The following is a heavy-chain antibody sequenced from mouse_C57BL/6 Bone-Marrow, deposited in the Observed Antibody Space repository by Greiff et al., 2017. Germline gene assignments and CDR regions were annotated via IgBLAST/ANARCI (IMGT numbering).Heavy chain of an antibody. Sequence: VKLMESGPGLVAPSQSLSIPCTVSGFSLTSYGVSWVRQPPGKGLEWLGVIWGDGSTNYHSALISRLSISKDNSKSQVVLKLNRLQTDDTAPYYWGKPGGNYPYYAMDYWGQGTSVTVSS. V-gene: IGHV2-3*01. CDR3: GKPGGNYPYYAMDY. CDR1: GFSLTSYG. D-gene: IGHD2-1*01. CDR2: IWGDGST. J-gene: IGHJ4*01.